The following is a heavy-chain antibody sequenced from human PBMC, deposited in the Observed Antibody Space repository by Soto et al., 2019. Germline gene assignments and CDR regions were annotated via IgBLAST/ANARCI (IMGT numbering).Heavy chain of an antibody. CDR1: GDTFKGYY. CDR3: ARETIFGVVIHTRDYYYGMDV. J-gene: IGHJ6*01. Sequence: GVSAEVCCKASGDTFKGYYMHWARQAPGQGLEWMGWINPNSGGTNYAQKFQGWVTMTRDTSISTAYMELSRLRSDDTAVYYCARETIFGVVIHTRDYYYGMDVWGKGTTVTVSS. CDR2: INPNSGGT. D-gene: IGHD3-3*01. V-gene: IGHV1-2*04.